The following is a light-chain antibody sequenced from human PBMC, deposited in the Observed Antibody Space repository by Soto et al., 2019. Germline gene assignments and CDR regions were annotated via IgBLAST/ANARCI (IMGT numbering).Light chain of an antibody. J-gene: IGLJ2*01. CDR2: GVT. CDR1: SSDVGTYNY. CDR3: SSYTSSAFVV. V-gene: IGLV2-14*01. Sequence: ALTQPASVSGSPGQSITISCTGTSSDVGTYNYVSWYQQHPGKAPKLIIYGVTNRPSGVSNRFSGSKSGNTASLTISGLQAEDEAGYYCSSYTSSAFVVFGGGTKVTVL.